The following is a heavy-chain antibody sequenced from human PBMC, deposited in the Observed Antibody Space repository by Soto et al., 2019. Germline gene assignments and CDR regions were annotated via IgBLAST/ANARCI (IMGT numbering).Heavy chain of an antibody. D-gene: IGHD6-19*01. Sequence: LGESLKISCKGSAYSFTSYWIGWVRQMPGKGLEWMGIIYPGDSDTRYSPSFQGQVTISADKSISTAYLQWSSLKASGTAMYYCARKPAYSSGWYAFDIWGQGTMVTVSS. CDR1: AYSFTSYW. CDR3: ARKPAYSSGWYAFDI. J-gene: IGHJ3*02. V-gene: IGHV5-51*01. CDR2: IYPGDSDT.